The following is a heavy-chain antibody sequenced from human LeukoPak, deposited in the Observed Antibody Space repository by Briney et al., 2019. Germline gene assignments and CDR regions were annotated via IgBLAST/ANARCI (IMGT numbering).Heavy chain of an antibody. CDR2: INPNSGGT. CDR3: ARKAHVSSSNWSDP. CDR1: GYTFTGYY. V-gene: IGHV1-2*02. J-gene: IGHJ5*02. Sequence: ASVKVSCKASGYTFTGYYMHWVRQAPGQGLERMGWINPNSGGTNYAQKFQGRVTMTRDTSISTAYMELSRLRSDDTAVYYCARKAHVSSSNWSDPWGQGTLVTVSS. D-gene: IGHD6-6*01.